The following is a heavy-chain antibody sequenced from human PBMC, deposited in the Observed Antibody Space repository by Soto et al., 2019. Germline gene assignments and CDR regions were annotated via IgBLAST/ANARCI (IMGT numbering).Heavy chain of an antibody. D-gene: IGHD3-16*01. CDR3: ARTAYNYDYPY. J-gene: IGHJ4*02. CDR2: IYPGDSDT. V-gene: IGHV5-51*01. Sequence: GESLKISCKGSGYSFTSYWIGWVRQMPGKGLEWMGIIYPGDSDTRYSPSFQGQVTMSADKSISTAYLQWSSLEASDTAIYYCARTAYNYDYPYWGQGTLVTVSS. CDR1: GYSFTSYW.